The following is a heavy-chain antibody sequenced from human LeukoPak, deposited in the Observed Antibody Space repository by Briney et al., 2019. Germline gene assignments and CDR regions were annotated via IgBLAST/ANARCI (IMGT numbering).Heavy chain of an antibody. CDR3: AKLPFYETSAPLRDLSF. CDR1: GFPFNTYA. CDR2: IRPTGTNT. J-gene: IGHJ4*02. Sequence: GGSLRLSCAASGFPFNTYAMSWVRQAPGKGLEWVSVIRPTGTNTYYASSVKGRFTISRDASKTTLYLQMSSLRAEDTAIYYCAKLPFYETSAPLRDLSFWGQGTLVTVSS. V-gene: IGHV3-23*01. D-gene: IGHD1-14*01.